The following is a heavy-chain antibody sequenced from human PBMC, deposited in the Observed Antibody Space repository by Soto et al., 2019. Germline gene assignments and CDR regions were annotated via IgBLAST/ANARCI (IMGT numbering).Heavy chain of an antibody. CDR2: IRSKVNSYAT. Sequence: EVQLVESGGGLVQSGGSLKLSCAASGFTFSGSSMHWVRQASGKSLEWVGRIRSKVNSYATAYAASVEGRFIISRDDSKNTTYLQMNSLKTEDTAVYYCTRRGTDRLDSGIGYWAQGTLVTVSS. D-gene: IGHD3-3*01. CDR3: TRRGTDRLDSGIGY. J-gene: IGHJ4*02. V-gene: IGHV3-73*02. CDR1: GFTFSGSS.